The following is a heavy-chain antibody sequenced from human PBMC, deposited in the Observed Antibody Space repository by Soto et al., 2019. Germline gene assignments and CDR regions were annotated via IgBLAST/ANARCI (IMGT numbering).Heavy chain of an antibody. CDR1: GDSVSSSSVT. CDR2: TYYRSRWYN. J-gene: IGHJ5*01. CDR3: VKVIDNRWFDF. V-gene: IGHV6-1*01. Sequence: SQTLSLTCDISGDSVSSSSVTWNWIRQSPSRGLEWLGRTYYRSRWYNDYAESVKSRIIINPDTSKNQFSLHLNSVTPDDTAVYYCVKVIDNRWFDFCGRRTLVTVSS.